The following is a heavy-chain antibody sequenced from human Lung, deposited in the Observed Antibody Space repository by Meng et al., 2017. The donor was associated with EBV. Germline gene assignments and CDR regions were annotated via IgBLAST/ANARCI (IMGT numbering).Heavy chain of an antibody. CDR3: ARDSIAAAGVIDY. V-gene: IGHV1-69*06. J-gene: IGHJ4*02. Sequence: VQLVQSGAEVKSPGSPVKVSCKASGGTFSSYAISWGRQAPGQGLEWMGGIIPIFGTANYAQKFQGRVTITADKSTSTAYMELSSLRSEDTAVYYCARDSIAAAGVIDYWGQGTLVTVSS. D-gene: IGHD6-13*01. CDR1: GGTFSSYA. CDR2: IIPIFGTA.